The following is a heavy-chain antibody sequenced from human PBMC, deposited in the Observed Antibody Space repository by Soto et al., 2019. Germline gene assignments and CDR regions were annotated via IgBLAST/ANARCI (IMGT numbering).Heavy chain of an antibody. CDR1: GDTFTANY. CDR2: IKPKSGGT. J-gene: IGHJ4*02. V-gene: IGHV1-2*02. CDR3: ARDLEKGGGSAGCDY. Sequence: QVQLVQSGAEVKTTGASVKVSCKASGDTFTANYIHWVRQAPGQGFECMGWIKPKSGGTKYPRKFQGRFTITRDTSLITGYMPLTRLTSDDTAGSYCARDLEKGGGSAGCDYWGQGPLVTVSS. D-gene: IGHD1-26*01.